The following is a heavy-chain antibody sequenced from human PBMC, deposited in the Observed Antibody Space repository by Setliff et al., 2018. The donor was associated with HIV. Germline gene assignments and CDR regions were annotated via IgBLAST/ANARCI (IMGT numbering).Heavy chain of an antibody. CDR3: ARNRVPSSL. CDR2: IHSYGST. Sequence: ESLKISCKGSGYSFTSYWIGWVRQMPGKGLEWIGYIHSYGSTDYNPSLMSRVTISLDTPKNQFSLKLNYVIAADTAVYYCARNRVPSSLWGQGTLVTVSS. J-gene: IGHJ4*02. D-gene: IGHD3-10*01. V-gene: IGHV4-59*01. CDR1: GYSFTSYW.